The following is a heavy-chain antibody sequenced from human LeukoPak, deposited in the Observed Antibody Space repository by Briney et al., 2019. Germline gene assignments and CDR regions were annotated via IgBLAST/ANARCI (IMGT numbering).Heavy chain of an antibody. D-gene: IGHD3-10*01. CDR2: ISYDGSNK. V-gene: IGHV3-30*14. Sequence: PGRSLRLSCAASGFTFSSYAMHWVRQAPGKGLEWVAVISYDGSNKYYADSVKGRFTISRDNSKNTLYLQMNSLRAEDTAIYYCARDREDLLWSPDFDYWGQGTLVTVSS. J-gene: IGHJ4*02. CDR3: ARDREDLLWSPDFDY. CDR1: GFTFSSYA.